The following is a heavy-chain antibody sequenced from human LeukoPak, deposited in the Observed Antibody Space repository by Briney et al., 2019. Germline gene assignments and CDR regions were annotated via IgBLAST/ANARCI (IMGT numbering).Heavy chain of an antibody. CDR2: ISYDGSNK. D-gene: IGHD6-19*01. CDR1: GFTFSTYG. Sequence: PGGSLRLSCVASGFTFSTYGMHWVRQAPGKGLEWVAVISYDGSNKYYTDSVKGRFTISRDNSKNTLYLQMSSLRAEDTAVYYCVKNGIYSSGWYGGYFDYWGQGTLVTVSS. V-gene: IGHV3-30*18. CDR3: VKNGIYSSGWYGGYFDY. J-gene: IGHJ4*02.